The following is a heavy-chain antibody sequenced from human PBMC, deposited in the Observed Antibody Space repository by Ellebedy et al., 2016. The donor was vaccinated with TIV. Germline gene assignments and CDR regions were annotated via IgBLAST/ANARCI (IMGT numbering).Heavy chain of an antibody. Sequence: PGGSLRLSCSASGFIFNGYGMHWVRQAPGKGLEWVASIWYDGISKNYEDAVKGRFAISRDNSKNTVFLEMSSLRPEDTAVYYCARTAGYDALDTWGQGTMVSVSS. J-gene: IGHJ3*02. CDR2: IWYDGISK. CDR1: GFIFNGYG. V-gene: IGHV3-33*01. CDR3: ARTAGYDALDT. D-gene: IGHD3-9*01.